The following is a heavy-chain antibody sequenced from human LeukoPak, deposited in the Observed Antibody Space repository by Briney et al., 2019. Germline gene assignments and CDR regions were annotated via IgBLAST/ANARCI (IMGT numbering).Heavy chain of an antibody. CDR1: GYTFTSYD. D-gene: IGHD3/OR15-3a*01. Sequence: ASVKVSCKASGYTFTSYDIHWVRRATGQGLEWMGWMNPNSGNKGYAQKFQGRVTMTKNTSITTAYMELNSLISEDTAVYYCARALSWTTESYYYMDVWGKGTTVIVSS. J-gene: IGHJ6*03. V-gene: IGHV1-8*01. CDR3: ARALSWTTESYYYMDV. CDR2: MNPNSGNK.